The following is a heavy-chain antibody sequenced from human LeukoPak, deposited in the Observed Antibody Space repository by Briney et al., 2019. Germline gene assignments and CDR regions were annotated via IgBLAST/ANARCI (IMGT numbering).Heavy chain of an antibody. D-gene: IGHD3-3*01. Sequence: GGSLRLSCAASGFTFSTYWMHWVRQGPGKGLVWVSLINTDGSTTTYADSVKGRFTISRDNSKNTLYLQMNSLRAEDTAVYYCAKDRLLFGVVSNWFDPWGQGTLVTVSS. V-gene: IGHV3-74*01. CDR1: GFTFSTYW. CDR3: AKDRLLFGVVSNWFDP. CDR2: INTDGSTT. J-gene: IGHJ5*02.